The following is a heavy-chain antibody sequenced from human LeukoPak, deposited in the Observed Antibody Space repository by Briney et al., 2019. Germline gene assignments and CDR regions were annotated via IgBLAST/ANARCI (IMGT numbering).Heavy chain of an antibody. CDR2: IKQDGSGK. J-gene: IGHJ6*03. V-gene: IGHV3-7*03. CDR3: AKCILTGYYKGYMDV. Sequence: GGSLRLSCAASGFTFSSYWMSWVRQAPGKGLEWVANIKQDGSGKYYVDSVKGRFTIYRDNAKNSLYLQMNSLRAEDTAVYYCAKCILTGYYKGYMDVWGKGTTVTISS. D-gene: IGHD3-9*01. CDR1: GFTFSSYW.